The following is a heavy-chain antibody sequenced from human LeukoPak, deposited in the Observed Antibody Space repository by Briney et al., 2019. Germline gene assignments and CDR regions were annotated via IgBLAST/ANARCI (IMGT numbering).Heavy chain of an antibody. J-gene: IGHJ4*02. D-gene: IGHD3-22*01. CDR2: ISRSGSTK. CDR3: AKGHADSSGYYYFDS. Sequence: PGGSLRLSCAASGFTFSDYNMRWIRQAPGKGLEWVSSISRSGSTKYYADSVKGRFTISRDNAKNMLYLQMNRLRVEDTAVYYCAKGHADSSGYYYFDSWGQGTLVTVSS. CDR1: GFTFSDYN. V-gene: IGHV3-11*01.